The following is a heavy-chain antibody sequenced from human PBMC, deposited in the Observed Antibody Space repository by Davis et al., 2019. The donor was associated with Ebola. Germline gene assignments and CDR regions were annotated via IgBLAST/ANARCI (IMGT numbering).Heavy chain of an antibody. Sequence: PGGSLRLSCAASGFTFSNFWMTWVRQAPGKGLEWVASIKQDGSDKYFVDSMKGRFTISRDNAKNSLYLQMNSLTAEDTAVYYCAKGLYYFDYWGQGTLVTVSS. V-gene: IGHV3-7*01. CDR1: GFTFSNFW. CDR3: AKGLYYFDY. CDR2: IKQDGSDK. D-gene: IGHD2-15*01. J-gene: IGHJ4*02.